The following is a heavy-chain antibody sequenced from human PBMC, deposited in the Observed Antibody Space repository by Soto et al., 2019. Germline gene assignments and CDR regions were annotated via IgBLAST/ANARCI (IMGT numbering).Heavy chain of an antibody. J-gene: IGHJ4*02. CDR1: GGSISNYF. V-gene: IGHV4-4*07. CDR2: IDNSGST. D-gene: IGHD3-3*01. CDR3: ARGGQDFWSGPFDY. Sequence: AETLSLTCTVSGGSISNYFCNCSGHPAGKGLEWIVRIDNSGSTNYNPSLKSRITMSADTSRNQFSLKLNSVTAADTAVYYCARGGQDFWSGPFDYWGQGALVTVSS.